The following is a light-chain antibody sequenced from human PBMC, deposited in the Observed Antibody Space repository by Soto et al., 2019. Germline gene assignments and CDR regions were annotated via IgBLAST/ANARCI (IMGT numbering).Light chain of an antibody. CDR2: GAS. CDR1: QSVSSN. CDR3: QQYNNWPPPWT. V-gene: IGKV3-15*01. J-gene: IGKJ1*01. Sequence: EIVMTQSPSTLSVSPGERATLSCRASQSVSSNLVWYQQKPGQAPRLLIYGASTRATGIPARFSGSGSGTEVTLTISSLQSEDFAVYYCQQYNNWPPPWTFGQGTKVEIK.